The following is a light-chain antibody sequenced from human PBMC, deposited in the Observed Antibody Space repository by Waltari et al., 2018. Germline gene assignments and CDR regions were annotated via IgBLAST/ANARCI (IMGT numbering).Light chain of an antibody. J-gene: IGKJ1*01. CDR2: ASS. CDR1: QNIGPY. V-gene: IGKV3-20*01. Sequence: IVLPQSPGTLSLSPAARPTLSCRASQNIGPYLAWYQQKPGQAPRLLIYASSTRAAGIPDRFSGSGSGADFSLTITRLEPDDFAVYYCQHHFRLPATFGQGTKV. CDR3: QHHFRLPAT.